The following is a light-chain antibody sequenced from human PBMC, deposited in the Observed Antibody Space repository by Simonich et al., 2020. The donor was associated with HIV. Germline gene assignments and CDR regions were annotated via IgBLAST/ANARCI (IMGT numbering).Light chain of an antibody. CDR2: AAS. Sequence: DIQMTQSPSSLSASVGDRVTITCRASQSITNYLNWFQQNPGKAPRLLIYAASSLQSGDPSRFSGSGSGTDFTLSISSLQAEDVAVYYCQQYYSIPPTFGQGTKVEIK. CDR3: QQYYSIPPT. CDR1: QSITNY. V-gene: IGKV1-39*01. J-gene: IGKJ1*01.